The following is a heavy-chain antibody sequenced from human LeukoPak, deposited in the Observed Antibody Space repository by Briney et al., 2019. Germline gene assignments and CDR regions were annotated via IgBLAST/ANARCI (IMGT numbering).Heavy chain of an antibody. V-gene: IGHV3-53*01. CDR3: VKRLTLGDLSIKGAFAL. D-gene: IGHD3-16*02. CDR2: IYNDGGT. CDR1: GFTVSSNY. Sequence: GGSLRLSCAASGFTVSSNYMSWVRQGPGKGLEWVALIYNDGGTHYTDSVKGRFTISRDTSRNTLFLQMNSPRVEDSAMYYCVKRLTLGDLSIKGAFALWGQGTMVTVAS. J-gene: IGHJ3*01.